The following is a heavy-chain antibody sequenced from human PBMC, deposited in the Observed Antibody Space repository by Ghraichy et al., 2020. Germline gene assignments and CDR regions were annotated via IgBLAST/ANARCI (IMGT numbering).Heavy chain of an antibody. CDR1: GFTFSSYE. CDR3: ARDAPTLGYCSSTSCYAPY. Sequence: GGSPRLSCAASGFTFSSYEMNWVRQAPGKGLEWVSYVSSSGSTIYYADSVKGRFTISRDNAKNSLYLQMNSLRAEDTAVYYCARDAPTLGYCSSTSCYAPYWGQGTLVTVSS. V-gene: IGHV3-48*03. J-gene: IGHJ4*02. D-gene: IGHD2-2*01. CDR2: VSSSGSTI.